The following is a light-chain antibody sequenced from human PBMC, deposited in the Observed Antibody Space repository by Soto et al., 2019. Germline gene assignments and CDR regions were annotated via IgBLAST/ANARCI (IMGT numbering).Light chain of an antibody. J-gene: IGKJ1*01. CDR3: QQYGSSGT. V-gene: IGKV3-20*01. Sequence: ELVLTQSPGTLYLSPGERATLSCRASQSVSNNYLAWYQQKPGQAPRLLIYGASNRATGIPDRFSGSGSGTDFTLTISRLEPEDFAVYYCQQYGSSGTFGQGTKVEIK. CDR1: QSVSNNY. CDR2: GAS.